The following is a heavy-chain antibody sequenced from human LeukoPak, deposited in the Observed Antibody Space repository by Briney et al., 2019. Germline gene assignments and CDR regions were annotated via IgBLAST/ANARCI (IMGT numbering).Heavy chain of an antibody. CDR2: ISGSGGST. V-gene: IGHV3-23*01. CDR1: GFTFSSYA. D-gene: IGHD3-10*01. Sequence: GGSLRLSCAASGFTFSSYAMSWVRPAPGKGLEWVSAISGSGGSTYYADSVKGRFTISRDNSMDTLYLQMNSLRAEDTALYYCAKNTYASGSYGAFDYWGQGTLVTVSS. J-gene: IGHJ4*02. CDR3: AKNTYASGSYGAFDY.